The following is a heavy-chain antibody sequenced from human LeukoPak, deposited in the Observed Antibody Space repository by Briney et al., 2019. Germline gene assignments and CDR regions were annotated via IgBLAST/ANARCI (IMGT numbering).Heavy chain of an antibody. D-gene: IGHD3-16*01. CDR2: INHSGST. J-gene: IGHJ4*02. V-gene: IGHV4-34*01. CDR3: ARLLWGIFDY. Sequence: PSETLSLTCAVYGGSFSGYYWSWIRQPPGKGLEWIGEINHSGSTNYNPSLKSRVTISVDTSKNQFSLKLSSVTAADTAVYYCARLLWGIFDYWGQGTLVTVSS. CDR1: GGSFSGYY.